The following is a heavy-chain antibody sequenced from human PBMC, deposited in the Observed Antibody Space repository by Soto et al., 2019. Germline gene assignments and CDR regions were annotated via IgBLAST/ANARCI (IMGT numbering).Heavy chain of an antibody. CDR1: GFTFSTYE. CDR2: ISSSSVSTI. V-gene: IGHV3-48*03. J-gene: IGHJ6*02. D-gene: IGHD3-9*01. Sequence: GGSLRLSCTSSGFTFSTYEMNWVRQAPGKGLEWVSYISSSSVSTIYYAESVRGRFTISRDNAKNSLYLQMNDLRAEDTAVYYCARDRLSQYDILAGYRFYGMDVWGQGTTVTVSS. CDR3: ARDRLSQYDILAGYRFYGMDV.